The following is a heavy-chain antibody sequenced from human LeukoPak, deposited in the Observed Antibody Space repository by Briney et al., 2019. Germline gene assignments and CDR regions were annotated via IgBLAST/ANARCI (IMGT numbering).Heavy chain of an antibody. CDR2: INPNSGGT. D-gene: IGHD6-6*01. CDR3: ARDGPEYSSSSNYYGMDV. Sequence: ASVKVSCKASGYTFTGYYMHWVRQAPGQGLEWMGWINPNSGGTNYAQKFQGRVTITRDTSISTAYMELSRLRSDDTAVYYCARDGPEYSSSSNYYGMDVWGQGTTVTVSS. CDR1: GYTFTGYY. J-gene: IGHJ6*02. V-gene: IGHV1-2*02.